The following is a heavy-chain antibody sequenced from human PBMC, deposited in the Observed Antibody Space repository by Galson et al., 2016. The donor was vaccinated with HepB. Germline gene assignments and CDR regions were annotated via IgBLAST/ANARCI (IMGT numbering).Heavy chain of an antibody. V-gene: IGHV4-59*12. CDR2: IYYSGST. D-gene: IGHD5-24*01. Sequence: SETLSLTCTVSGGSISSYYWSWIRQPPGKGLEFIGYIYYSGSTSYNPSLKSRVTMSVDTSKNQFSLKLSSVSAADSAIYYFATGGRGTRRDGYKFDYWGQGTLLTVAS. CDR1: GGSISSYY. J-gene: IGHJ4*02. CDR3: ATGGRGTRRDGYKFDY.